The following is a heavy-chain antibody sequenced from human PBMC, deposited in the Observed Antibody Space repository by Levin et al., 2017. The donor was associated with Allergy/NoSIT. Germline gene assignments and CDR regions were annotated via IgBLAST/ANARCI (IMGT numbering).Heavy chain of an antibody. CDR2: INWNGGST. D-gene: IGHD6-19*01. J-gene: IGHJ4*02. CDR3: ARGSTGGSSGWYRLY. CDR1: GFTFDDYG. Sequence: GGSLRLSCVASGFTFDDYGMSWVRQAPGKGLEWVSGINWNGGSTGYADSVKGGCTISRDSAKNSLYLQMNSLRAEDTALYYCARGSTGGSSGWYRLYWGQGTLVTVSS. V-gene: IGHV3-20*04.